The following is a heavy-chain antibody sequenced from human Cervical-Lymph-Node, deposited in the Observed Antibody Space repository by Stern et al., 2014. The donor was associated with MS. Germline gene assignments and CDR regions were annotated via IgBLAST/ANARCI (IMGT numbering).Heavy chain of an antibody. CDR2: MSFVGNNK. CDR1: GFTISRLG. J-gene: IGHJ6*02. CDR3: MGVGDGMDV. Sequence: QVQLVQSGGGVVQPGKSLRLSCAASGFTISRLGMHWVLQAPGNGLEWVAVMSFVGNNKKYGDAVKGRFSISSDNSNNTMYLQMNSLSPEDTAVYYCMGVGDGMDVWGQGTTVIVS. V-gene: IGHV3-30*03.